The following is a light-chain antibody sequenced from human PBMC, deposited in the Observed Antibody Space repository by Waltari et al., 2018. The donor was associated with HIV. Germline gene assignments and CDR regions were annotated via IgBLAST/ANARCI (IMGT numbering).Light chain of an antibody. Sequence: QSVLTQPPSASGTPGQRVTNSCCGSSYNTGSNNGYRYKQLPGTAPKLIIYRNNQRPSGGPERFSGSKSGTSASLAISRLRSEDETYCYCAALDDCLSDLVCGRGTYVTFL. CDR1: SYNTGSNN. CDR2: RNN. V-gene: IGLV1-47*01. CDR3: AALDDCLSDLV. J-gene: IGLJ3*02.